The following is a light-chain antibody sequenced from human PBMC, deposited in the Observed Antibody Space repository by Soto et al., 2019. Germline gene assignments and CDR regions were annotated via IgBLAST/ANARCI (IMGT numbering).Light chain of an antibody. CDR3: SSYTRQSTYV. CDR1: SSDVGGYKY. CDR2: EVN. V-gene: IGLV2-14*03. J-gene: IGLJ1*01. Sequence: QSVLTQPASVSGSPGQSITISCTGTSSDVGGYKYVSWFQQYPGKVPKLIIYEVNDRPSGVSNRFSASKSGNTASLTISGLQAEDAADYYCSSYTRQSTYVFGTGTKVTVL.